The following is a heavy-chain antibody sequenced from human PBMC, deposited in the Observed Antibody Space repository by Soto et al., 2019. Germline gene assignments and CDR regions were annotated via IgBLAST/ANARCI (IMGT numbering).Heavy chain of an antibody. J-gene: IGHJ6*02. CDR2: IDWDDDK. V-gene: IGHV2-70*12. CDR3: AHIRGAGAYYYYPMDV. CDR1: VFSLTTPGMC. Sequence: GPTLVNPSQTLTLTCTFSVFSLTTPGMCVSWIRQPPGKALEWLEVIDWDDDKYYSTSLKTRLSISMDTSKNQVVLEMTNVAPVDTATYYCAHIRGAGAYYYYPMDVWGQGTTVTVSS. D-gene: IGHD3-10*01.